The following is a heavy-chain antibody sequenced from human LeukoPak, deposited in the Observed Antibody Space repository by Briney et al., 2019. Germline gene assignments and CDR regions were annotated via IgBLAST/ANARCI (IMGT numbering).Heavy chain of an antibody. V-gene: IGHV3-11*04. Sequence: GGSLRLSSAASGFTFSDYYMSWIRQAPGKGPEWVSYISSSGSTIYYADSVKGRFTVSRDNAQNSLYLQMNSLRAEDTAVYYCARAGSVVLAAPYRWFDPWGQGTLVTVSS. D-gene: IGHD3-3*02. CDR2: ISSSGSTI. J-gene: IGHJ5*02. CDR3: ARAGSVVLAAPYRWFDP. CDR1: GFTFSDYY.